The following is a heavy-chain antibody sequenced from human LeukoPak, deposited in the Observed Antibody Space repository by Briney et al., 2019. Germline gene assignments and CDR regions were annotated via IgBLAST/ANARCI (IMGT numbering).Heavy chain of an antibody. V-gene: IGHV3-30*03. D-gene: IGHD4-17*01. CDR2: ISYDGSNK. CDR3: ARVHDYGDLFDY. Sequence: PGGSLRLSCAASGFTFSSYGMHWVRQAPGKGLEWVAVISYDGSNKYYADSVKGRFTISRDNSKNTLYLQMNSLRAEDTAVYYCARVHDYGDLFDYWGQGTLVTVSS. CDR1: GFTFSSYG. J-gene: IGHJ4*02.